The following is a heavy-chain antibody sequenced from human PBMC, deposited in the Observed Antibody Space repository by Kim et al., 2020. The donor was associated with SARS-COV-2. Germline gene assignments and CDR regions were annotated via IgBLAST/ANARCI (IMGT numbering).Heavy chain of an antibody. Sequence: GGSLRLSCVASGFTFRTYGIHWVRQAPGKGLEWVACIWFDGSKRYYGDSVEGRFTISRDNSKNTVYLQMNSLRAEDTAVYFCGRLGGITGEYYYNGLDVWGQGTTVTVSS. D-gene: IGHD3-16*01. J-gene: IGHJ6*02. CDR1: GFTFRTYG. CDR3: GRLGGITGEYYYNGLDV. V-gene: IGHV3-33*01. CDR2: IWFDGSKR.